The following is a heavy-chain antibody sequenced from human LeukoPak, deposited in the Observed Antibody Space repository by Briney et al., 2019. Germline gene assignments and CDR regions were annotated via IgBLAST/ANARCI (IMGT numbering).Heavy chain of an antibody. J-gene: IGHJ5*02. CDR3: AKGRYSSSWAPFDP. V-gene: IGHV3-43D*03. CDR2: ISWVGDTS. D-gene: IGHD4-11*01. CDR1: GFTFDDYA. Sequence: GGSLRLSCAASGFTFDDYAMHWIRQAPGKGLQWISSISWVGDTSSYADSVKGRFTISRDNSKNTLSLQMNNLRVEDTATYYCAKGRYSSSWAPFDPWGQGTLVTVSS.